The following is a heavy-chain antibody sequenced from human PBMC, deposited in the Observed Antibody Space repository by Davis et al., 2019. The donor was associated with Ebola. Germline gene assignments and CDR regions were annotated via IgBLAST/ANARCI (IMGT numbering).Heavy chain of an antibody. CDR2: IIPIFGTA. D-gene: IGHD2-2*01. J-gene: IGHJ6*03. Sequence: SVKVSCRASGGTFSSYAISWVRQAPRQGLEWMGGIIPIFGTANYAQKFQGRGTITADESTSTAYMELSSLRSEDTAVYYCASQVPAAATTEPYYYYMDVWGKGTTVTVSS. CDR3: ASQVPAAATTEPYYYYMDV. V-gene: IGHV1-69*13. CDR1: GGTFSSYA.